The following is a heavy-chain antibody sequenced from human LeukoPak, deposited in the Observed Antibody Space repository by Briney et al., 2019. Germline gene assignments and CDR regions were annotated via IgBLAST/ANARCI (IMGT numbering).Heavy chain of an antibody. V-gene: IGHV3-23*01. CDR2: ISGSGGST. J-gene: IGHJ4*02. Sequence: GGSLRPSCAASGFIFSSYALSWVRQAPGKGPECVSVISGSGGSTYYADSVKGRFTISRDNSKNTLYLQMNSLRAEDTAVYYCAKHLDIVVVPAASYFDYWGQGTLVTVSS. CDR1: GFIFSSYA. D-gene: IGHD2-2*03. CDR3: AKHLDIVVVPAASYFDY.